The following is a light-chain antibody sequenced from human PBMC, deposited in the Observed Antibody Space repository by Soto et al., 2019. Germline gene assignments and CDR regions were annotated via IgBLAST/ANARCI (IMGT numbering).Light chain of an antibody. CDR3: QTWGTGIVL. V-gene: IGLV4-69*01. CDR2: LNSDGSH. CDR1: SGHSSYA. J-gene: IGLJ2*01. Sequence: QLVLTQSPSASASLGASVKLTCTLSSGHSSYAIAWHQQQPEKGPRYLMKLNSDGSHSKGDGIPDRFSGSSSGAERYLTISGLQSEDEADYYCQTWGTGIVLFAGGTKLTVL.